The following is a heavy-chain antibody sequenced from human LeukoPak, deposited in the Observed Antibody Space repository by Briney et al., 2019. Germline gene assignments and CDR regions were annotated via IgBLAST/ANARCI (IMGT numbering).Heavy chain of an antibody. CDR2: FYYSGST. CDR3: ARDTTYYYDSRGFDY. CDR1: GGSISSSSYY. D-gene: IGHD3-22*01. J-gene: IGHJ4*02. V-gene: IGHV4-39*02. Sequence: SEALSLTCTVSGGSISSSSYYWGWIRQPPGKGLEWLGSFYYSGSTYYNPSLKSRVTISVNTSKNQFSLKLSSVTAADTAVYYCARDTTYYYDSRGFDYWGQGTLVTVSS.